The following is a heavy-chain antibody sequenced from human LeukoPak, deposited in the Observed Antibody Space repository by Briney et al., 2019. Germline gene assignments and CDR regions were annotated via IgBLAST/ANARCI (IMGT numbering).Heavy chain of an antibody. Sequence: SETLSLTCTVSGGSISSSSYYWGWIRQPPGKGLEWIGSIYYSGSTYYNPSLKSRVTISVDTSKNQFSLKLSSVTAADTAVYYCARDYYDSSGYYAPFGDWGQGTLVTVSS. D-gene: IGHD3-22*01. CDR2: IYYSGST. J-gene: IGHJ4*02. CDR1: GGSISSSSYY. CDR3: ARDYYDSSGYYAPFGD. V-gene: IGHV4-39*07.